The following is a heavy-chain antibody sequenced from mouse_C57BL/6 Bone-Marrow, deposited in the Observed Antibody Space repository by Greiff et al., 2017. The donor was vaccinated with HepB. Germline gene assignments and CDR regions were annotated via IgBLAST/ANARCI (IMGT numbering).Heavy chain of an antibody. J-gene: IGHJ4*01. CDR3: TRETAQATLGAMDY. D-gene: IGHD3-2*02. V-gene: IGHV1-5*01. CDR1: GYTFTSYW. CDR2: IYPGNSDT. Sequence: VQLKQSGTVLARPGASVKMSCKTSGYTFTSYWMHWVKQRPGQGLEWIGAIYPGNSDTSYNQKFKGKAKLTAVTSASTAYMELSSLTNEDSAVYYCTRETAQATLGAMDYWGQGTSVTVSS.